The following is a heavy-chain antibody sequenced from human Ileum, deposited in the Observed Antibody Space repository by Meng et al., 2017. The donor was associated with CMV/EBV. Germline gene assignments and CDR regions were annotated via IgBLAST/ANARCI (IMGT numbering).Heavy chain of an antibody. Sequence: CNVSGYKLTSYGFSWVRQAPGQGLEWMGWIATFNGNTNYAQRMQGRVTMSRNTSTSTVYMELRSLRYDDTAVYYCARDWDYGDPADYWGQGTLVTVSS. CDR2: IATFNGNT. CDR1: GYKLTSYG. V-gene: IGHV1-18*01. J-gene: IGHJ4*02. D-gene: IGHD4-17*01. CDR3: ARDWDYGDPADY.